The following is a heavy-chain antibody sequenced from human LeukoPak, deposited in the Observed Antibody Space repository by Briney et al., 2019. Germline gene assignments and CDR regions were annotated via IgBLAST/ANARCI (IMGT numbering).Heavy chain of an antibody. J-gene: IGHJ3*02. V-gene: IGHV3-53*01. CDR1: GFAVSSNY. CDR3: ARDQTFDI. Sequence: GGSLRLSCAASGFAVSSNYMSWVRQAPGKGLEWVSVIYSGGSTYDADSVKGRFTISRDNSKNTLYLQMNSLRAEDTAVYYCARDQTFDIWGQGTMVTVSS. CDR2: IYSGGST.